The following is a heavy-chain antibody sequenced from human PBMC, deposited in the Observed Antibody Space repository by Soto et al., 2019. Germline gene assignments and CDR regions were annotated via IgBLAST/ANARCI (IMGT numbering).Heavy chain of an antibody. D-gene: IGHD6-13*01. CDR1: GGTFSSYA. CDR3: ARVGSRSPQTYYYYGMDV. J-gene: IGHJ6*02. Sequence: SVKVSCKASGGTFSSYAISWVRQAPGQGLEWMGGIIPIFGTANYAQKFQGRVTITADESTSTAYMELSSLRSEDTAVYYCARVGSRSPQTYYYYGMDVWGQGTTVTVS. V-gene: IGHV1-69*13. CDR2: IIPIFGTA.